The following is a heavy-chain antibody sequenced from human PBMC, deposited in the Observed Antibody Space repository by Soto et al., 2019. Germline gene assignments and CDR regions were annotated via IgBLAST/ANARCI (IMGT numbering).Heavy chain of an antibody. CDR1: GYTFTSYG. J-gene: IGHJ3*02. D-gene: IGHD6-13*01. CDR2: ISTYNGNT. V-gene: IGHV1-18*01. CDR3: ARDPGYSTTWHQAFDI. Sequence: QVQLVQSGAEVKKHGASVKVSCKASGYTFTSYGISCVRQAPGQGPEWMGRISTYNGNTNYVEKLQGRVTMTTDTSTNTAYMELRSLRYDDTAVYYCARDPGYSTTWHQAFDIWGQGTMLTVSS.